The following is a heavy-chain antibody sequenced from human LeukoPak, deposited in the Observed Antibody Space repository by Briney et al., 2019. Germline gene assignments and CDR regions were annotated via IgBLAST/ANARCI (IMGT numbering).Heavy chain of an antibody. CDR1: GFTFSSYA. J-gene: IGHJ4*02. D-gene: IGHD3-22*01. CDR2: ISYDGSNK. CDR3: AREGDEDYYDSSGFDH. V-gene: IGHV3-30-3*01. Sequence: GRSLRLSCAASGFTFSSYAMHWVRQAPGKGLEWVAVISYDGSNKYYADSVKGRFTISRDNSKNTLYLQMNSLRAEDTAVYYCAREGDEDYYDSSGFDHWGQGTQVTVSS.